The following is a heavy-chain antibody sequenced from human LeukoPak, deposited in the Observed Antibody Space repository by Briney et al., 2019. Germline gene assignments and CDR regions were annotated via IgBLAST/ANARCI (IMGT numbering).Heavy chain of an antibody. CDR3: AALGILSAFDK. CDR2: IYSGGST. J-gene: IGHJ3*02. D-gene: IGHD2-21*01. CDR1: EFSVGSNY. V-gene: IGHV3-66*01. Sequence: GGSLRLSCAASEFSVGSNYMTWVRQAPGKGLEWVSLIYSGGSTYYADSVKGRFTISRDNSKNTLYLQMNSLRAEDTAVYYCAALGILSAFDKWGQGTMVTVSS.